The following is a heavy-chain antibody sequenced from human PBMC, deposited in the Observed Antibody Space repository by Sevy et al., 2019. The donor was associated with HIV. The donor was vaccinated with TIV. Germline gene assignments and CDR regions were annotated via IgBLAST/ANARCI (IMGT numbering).Heavy chain of an antibody. CDR2: ISSSGGST. CDR3: ATLRGGLYGSGYFQN. D-gene: IGHD3-10*01. J-gene: IGHJ1*01. Sequence: GGSLRLSCAASGFTFSAYAMSWVRQAPGKGLEWVSCISSSGGSTYYADSVKGRFSISRDTSKNTLYLQMNSLRAEDTAVYYCATLRGGLYGSGYFQNWGLGTQVTVSS. V-gene: IGHV3-23*01. CDR1: GFTFSAYA.